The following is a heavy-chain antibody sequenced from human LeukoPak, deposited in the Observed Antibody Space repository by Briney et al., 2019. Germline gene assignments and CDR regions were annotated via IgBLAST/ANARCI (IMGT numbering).Heavy chain of an antibody. J-gene: IGHJ4*01. CDR1: GVSVSSNTAA. V-gene: IGHV6-1*01. D-gene: IGHD6-19*01. Sequence: SQTLSLTCAISGVSVSSNTAAWNWIRQSPSRGLEWLGRTYFRSHWNTEYALSVKSRITIHPDTSKNQFSLQLNSVTPEDTAIYYCARDINAGCDYWGQGTLVTVSS. CDR3: ARDINAGCDY. CDR2: TYFRSHWNT.